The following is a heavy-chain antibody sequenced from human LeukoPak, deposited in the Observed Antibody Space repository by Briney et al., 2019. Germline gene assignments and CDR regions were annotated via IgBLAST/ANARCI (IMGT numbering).Heavy chain of an antibody. CDR1: GFTFSSYA. Sequence: PGGSLRLSCAASGFTFSSYAMHWVRQAPGKGLEYVSAISSNGGSTYYANSVKGRFTISRDNSKNTLYLQMGSLRAEDMAVYYCARGKWFDPWGQGTLVTVSS. CDR2: ISSNGGST. V-gene: IGHV3-64*01. CDR3: ARGKWFDP. J-gene: IGHJ5*02.